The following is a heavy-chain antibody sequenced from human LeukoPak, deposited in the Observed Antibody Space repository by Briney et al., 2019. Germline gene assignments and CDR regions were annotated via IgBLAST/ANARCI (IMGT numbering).Heavy chain of an antibody. J-gene: IGHJ2*01. CDR3: ARRTNQMGHWNFDL. CDR1: GGSISSSSYY. D-gene: IGHD5-24*01. V-gene: IGHV4-39*01. CDR2: IYYTGST. Sequence: PSETLSLTCTVSGGSISSSSYYWGWIRQPPGKGLEWIGSIYYTGSTLYNPSLKSRVTISVDTSKNQFSLNLSSVTAADTSVYYCARRTNQMGHWNFDLWGRGTLVTVSS.